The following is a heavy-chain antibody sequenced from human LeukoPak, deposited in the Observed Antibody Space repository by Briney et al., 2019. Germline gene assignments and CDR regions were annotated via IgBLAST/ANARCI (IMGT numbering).Heavy chain of an antibody. V-gene: IGHV3-23*01. Sequence: PGGSLRHSCAASGFNLSSYAMSWVRQAPGEGLEWVSVFSGSGGRPYYADSVKGRFSISRDNSMNTLYLQMDSLRAEDTAVYYCASITEDVWSGSVGGQGTLVTVSS. J-gene: IGHJ4*02. CDR3: ASITEDVWSGSV. CDR1: GFNLSSYA. D-gene: IGHD3-3*01. CDR2: FSGSGGRP.